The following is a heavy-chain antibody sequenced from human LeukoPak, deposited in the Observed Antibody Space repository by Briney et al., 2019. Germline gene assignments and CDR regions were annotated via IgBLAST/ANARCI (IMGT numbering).Heavy chain of an antibody. CDR3: ARREIAAYYYMDV. CDR2: INPTGTTT. J-gene: IGHJ6*03. CDR1: GYTFTSYA. Sequence: ASVKVSCKASGYTFTSYAMNWVRQAPGQGLEWVGLINPTGTTTLYAQKFQGRVTITADKSTSTAYMELSSLRSEDTAVYYCARREIAAYYYMDVWGKGTTVTVSS. D-gene: IGHD6-13*01. V-gene: IGHV1-69*06.